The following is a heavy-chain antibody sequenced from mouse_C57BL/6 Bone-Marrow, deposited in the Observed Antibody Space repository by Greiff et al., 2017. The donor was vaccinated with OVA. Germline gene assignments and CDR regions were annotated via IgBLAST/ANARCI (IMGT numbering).Heavy chain of an antibody. CDR1: GYTFTSYW. CDR3: ARLRELDYFDY. J-gene: IGHJ2*01. CDR2: IYPSDSET. Sequence: QVQLQQPGAELVRPGSSVKLSCKASGYTFTSYWMDWVKQRPGQGLEWIGNIYPSDSETHYNQKFKDKATLTVDKSSSTAYMQLSSLTSEDSAVYYCARLRELDYFDYWGQGTTLTVSS. V-gene: IGHV1-61*01.